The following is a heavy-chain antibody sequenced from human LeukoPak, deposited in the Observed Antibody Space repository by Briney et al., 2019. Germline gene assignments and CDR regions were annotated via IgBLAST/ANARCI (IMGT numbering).Heavy chain of an antibody. V-gene: IGHV3-21*01. CDR2: ISSSSSYI. J-gene: IGHJ3*02. Sequence: GGSLRLSCAASGFTFSSYSMNWVRQAPGKGLEWVSSISSSSSYIYYADSVKGRFTISRDNAKNSLYLQMSSLRAEDTAVYYCARYMITFGGATDAFDIWGQGTMVTVSS. CDR3: ARYMITFGGATDAFDI. D-gene: IGHD3-16*01. CDR1: GFTFSSYS.